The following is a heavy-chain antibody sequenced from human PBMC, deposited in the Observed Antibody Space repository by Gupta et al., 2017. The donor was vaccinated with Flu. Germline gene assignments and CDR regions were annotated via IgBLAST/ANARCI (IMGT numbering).Heavy chain of an antibody. J-gene: IGHJ4*02. CDR1: GFTFSSYS. V-gene: IGHV3-21*01. CDR3: ARIAARGHYFDY. CDR2: ISSSSSYI. Sequence: EVQLVESGGGLVKPGGSLRLSCAASGFTFSSYSMNWVRQAPGKGLEWVSSISSSSSYIYYADSVKGRFTISRDNAKNSLYLQMNSLRAEDTAVYYCARIAARGHYFDYWGQGTLVTVSS. D-gene: IGHD6-25*01.